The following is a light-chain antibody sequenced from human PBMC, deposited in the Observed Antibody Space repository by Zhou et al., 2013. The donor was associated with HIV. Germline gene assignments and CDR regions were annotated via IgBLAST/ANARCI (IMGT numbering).Light chain of an antibody. CDR2: GAS. J-gene: IGKJ2*03. CDR3: QQYGSSPYG. Sequence: EIVLTQSPGTLSLSPGERVTLSCRASQSVSNSYLAWYQQKPGQAPRLLIYGASIRATGIPDRFSGSESGTDFTLTISRLEPEDFAVYYCQQYGSSPYGFGQGTKLEIK. CDR1: QSVSNSY. V-gene: IGKV3-20*01.